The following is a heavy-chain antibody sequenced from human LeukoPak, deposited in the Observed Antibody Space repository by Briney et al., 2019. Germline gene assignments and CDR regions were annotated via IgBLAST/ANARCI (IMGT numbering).Heavy chain of an antibody. J-gene: IGHJ4*02. V-gene: IGHV1-69*01. Sequence: SVKVSCKASGGTFSSYAIRWVQQAPGQGLEWIGGIIPIFGTANYAQKFQGRVTIIADESTSTAYMELSSLRSEDTAVYYCARDRDLYSGYDSSPYYFDYWGQGTLVTVSS. CDR3: ARDRDLYSGYDSSPYYFDY. CDR1: GGTFSSYA. CDR2: IIPIFGTA. D-gene: IGHD5-12*01.